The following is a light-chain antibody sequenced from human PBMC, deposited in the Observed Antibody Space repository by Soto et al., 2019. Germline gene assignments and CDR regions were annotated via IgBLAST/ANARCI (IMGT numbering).Light chain of an antibody. V-gene: IGLV1-44*01. CDR3: AAWEDSPNGVA. CDR1: TSHIGSNA. J-gene: IGLJ2*01. Sequence: QSVLTQPPSASGTPGQRVTISCSGSTSHIGSNAVHWYQQLPGSAPKLLIYANNQRPSGVPDRFSCSRSGTSAALDISGLQSEDEDDDYCAAWEDSPNGVAFGGGTKLTVL. CDR2: ANN.